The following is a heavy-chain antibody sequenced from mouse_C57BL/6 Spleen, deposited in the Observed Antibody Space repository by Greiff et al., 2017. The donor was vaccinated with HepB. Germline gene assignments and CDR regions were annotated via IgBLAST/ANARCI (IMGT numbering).Heavy chain of an antibody. CDR3: ARRTIYDYDEGSLAY. CDR1: GYSITSGYY. CDR2: ISYDGSN. D-gene: IGHD2-4*01. J-gene: IGHJ3*01. V-gene: IGHV3-6*01. Sequence: EVHLVESGPGLVKPSQSLSLTCSVTGYSITSGYYWNWIRQFPGNKLEWMGYISYDGSNNYNPSLKNRISITRDTSKNQFFLKLNSVTTEDTATYYCARRTIYDYDEGSLAYWGQGTLVTVSA.